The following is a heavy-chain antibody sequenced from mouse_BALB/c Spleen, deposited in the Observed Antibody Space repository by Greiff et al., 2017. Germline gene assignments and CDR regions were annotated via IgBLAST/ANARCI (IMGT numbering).Heavy chain of an antibody. CDR1: GFNIKDTY. CDR3: SRPITTAFAY. J-gene: IGHJ3*01. CDR2: IDPANGNT. D-gene: IGHD1-2*01. V-gene: IGHV14-3*02. Sequence: VHVKQSGAELVKPGASVKLSCTASGFNIKDTYMHWVKQRPEQGLEWIGRIDPANGNTKYDPKFQGKATITADTSSNTAYLQLSSLTSEDTAVYYCSRPITTAFAYWGQGTLVTVSA.